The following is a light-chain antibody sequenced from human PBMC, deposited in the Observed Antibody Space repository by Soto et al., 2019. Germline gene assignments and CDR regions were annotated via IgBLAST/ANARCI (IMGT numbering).Light chain of an antibody. J-gene: IGKJ1*01. CDR3: QQYNNWPPWT. CDR1: QSVSSN. V-gene: IGKV3-15*01. Sequence: EMVMTQSPATLSVSPGERATLSCRASQSVSSNLAWYQQKPGQAPRLLIYGASTRATGIPARFSGSGSGTEFTLTISSLQSEDFAVYYCQQYNNWPPWTFGQGTKEEIQ. CDR2: GAS.